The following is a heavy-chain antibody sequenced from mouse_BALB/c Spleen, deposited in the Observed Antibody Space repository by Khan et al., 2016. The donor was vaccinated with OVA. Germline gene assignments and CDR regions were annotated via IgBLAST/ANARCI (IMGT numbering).Heavy chain of an antibody. V-gene: IGHV1S136*01. D-gene: IGHD4-1*01. Sequence: VQLQQSGPELVKPGASVKMSCKPSGCIFTNYVLHWVKQKPGQGLEWIGYINPYNGGTKYNEKFKGKATLASDKSSITAYMELSSLTSEDSAVYYCARGNWQSYYFDYWGQGTTLTLSS. CDR3: ARGNWQSYYFDY. CDR1: GCIFTNYV. CDR2: INPYNGGT. J-gene: IGHJ2*01.